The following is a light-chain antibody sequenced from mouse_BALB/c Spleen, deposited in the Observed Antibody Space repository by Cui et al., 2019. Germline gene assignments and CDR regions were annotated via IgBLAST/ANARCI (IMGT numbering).Light chain of an antibody. V-gene: IGKV4-59*01. CDR2: DTS. Sequence: QIVLTQSPAIMSASPGEKVTMICSASSCVSYMHWYQQKSGTSPKRWIYDTSKLATGVPARFSGSGSGTSYSLTISSMGAENAATYYCQQWSSNPPTFGSGTKLEIK. CDR1: SCVSY. J-gene: IGKJ4*01. CDR3: QQWSSNPPT.